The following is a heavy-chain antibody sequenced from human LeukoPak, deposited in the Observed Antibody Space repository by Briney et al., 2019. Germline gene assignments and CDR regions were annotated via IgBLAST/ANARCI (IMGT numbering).Heavy chain of an antibody. CDR2: ISSDETNI. CDR3: AKDPYRVVFATGNYLDP. V-gene: IGHV3-30*18. D-gene: IGHD2-15*01. Sequence: GRSLTLSCGTSGFTFSNYGMHWVRQAPGKGLEWVAVISSDETNIRYGDSVRGRFTVSRDNAKNTVYLQMNSLGADDTAVYYCAKDPYRVVFATGNYLDPWGQGTLVTVSS. CDR1: GFTFSNYG. J-gene: IGHJ5*02.